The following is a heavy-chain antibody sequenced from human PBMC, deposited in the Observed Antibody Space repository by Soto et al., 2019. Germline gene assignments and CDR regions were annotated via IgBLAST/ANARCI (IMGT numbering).Heavy chain of an antibody. CDR3: TRDYYDSSGYYYVGAWV. CDR1: GFTFGDYA. V-gene: IGHV3-49*03. CDR2: IRSKAYGGTT. J-gene: IGHJ4*02. D-gene: IGHD3-22*01. Sequence: SLRLSCTASGFTFGDYAMSWFRQAPGKGLEWVGFIRSKAYGGTTEYAASVKGRFTISRDDSKSIAYLQMNSLKTEDTAVYYCTRDYYDSSGYYYVGAWVWGQGTLVTVSS.